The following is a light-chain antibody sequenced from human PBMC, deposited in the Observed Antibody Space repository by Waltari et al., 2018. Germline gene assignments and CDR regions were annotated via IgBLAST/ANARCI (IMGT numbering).Light chain of an antibody. J-gene: IGKJ2*01. Sequence: EVVLTQSPGTLSLSPGDRATLSCRASQSVDSTYLAWYQQKPGQAPTLLIYKTSTRATGIPDRFSGSGSGTDFSLNINILEPGDSAVYYCQQFGGSPMYTFGLGTKLEIK. CDR2: KTS. CDR1: QSVDSTY. CDR3: QQFGGSPMYT. V-gene: IGKV3-20*01.